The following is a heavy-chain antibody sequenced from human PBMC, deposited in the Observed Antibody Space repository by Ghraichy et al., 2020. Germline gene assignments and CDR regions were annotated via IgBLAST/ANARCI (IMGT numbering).Heavy chain of an antibody. D-gene: IGHD3/OR15-3a*01. CDR1: GFSLTDSW. Sequence: LSLTCAASGFSLTDSWMYWVRQVPGKGLVWVSHLSPAANIINYVESVGGRFTISRDTAKNTLFLQMDSLRVDDTAIYYCARGEFGLVDWGRGTLVTVSA. CDR3: ARGEFGLVD. V-gene: IGHV3-74*01. CDR2: LSPAANII. J-gene: IGHJ4*02.